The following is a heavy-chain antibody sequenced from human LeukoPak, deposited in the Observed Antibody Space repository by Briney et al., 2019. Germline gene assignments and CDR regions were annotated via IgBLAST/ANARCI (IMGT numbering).Heavy chain of an antibody. D-gene: IGHD3-22*01. Sequence: ASVRVSCKVSGYTLTELSMHWVRRAPGKGLEWMGGFDPEDGETIYAQKFQGRVTMTEDTSTDTAYMELSSLRSEDTAVYYCATAPTGSGYPFDYWGQGTLVTVSS. V-gene: IGHV1-24*01. CDR1: GYTLTELS. CDR2: FDPEDGET. J-gene: IGHJ4*02. CDR3: ATAPTGSGYPFDY.